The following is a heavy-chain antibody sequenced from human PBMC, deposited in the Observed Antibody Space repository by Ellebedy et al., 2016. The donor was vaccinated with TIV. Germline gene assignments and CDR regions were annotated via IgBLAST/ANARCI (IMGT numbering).Heavy chain of an antibody. CDR3: TRDRVGTTGV. D-gene: IGHD1-26*01. Sequence: SETLSLXXAVSGGSIGSTRWWNWVRRPPGKGLEWIGETYHSGITNYNPSLQSRVTISVDTSQNQFSLKLSSVTPEDTAIYYCTRDRVGTTGVWGQGTLVTVSS. CDR1: GGSIGSTRW. J-gene: IGHJ4*02. V-gene: IGHV4-4*02. CDR2: TYHSGIT.